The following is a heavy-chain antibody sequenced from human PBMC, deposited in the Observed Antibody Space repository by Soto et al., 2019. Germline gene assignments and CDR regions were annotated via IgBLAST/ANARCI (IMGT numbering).Heavy chain of an antibody. CDR1: GYTFTSYG. CDR2: ISAYNGNT. J-gene: IGHJ6*02. CDR3: TTLEWTSLGDYGMDV. D-gene: IGHD2-2*01. V-gene: IGHV1-18*04. Sequence: ASVKVSCKASGYTFTSYGISWVRQAPGQGLEWMGWISAYNGNTNYAQKLQGRVTMTTDTSTSTAYTELRSLKTEDTAVYYCTTLEWTSLGDYGMDVWGQGTTVTVSS.